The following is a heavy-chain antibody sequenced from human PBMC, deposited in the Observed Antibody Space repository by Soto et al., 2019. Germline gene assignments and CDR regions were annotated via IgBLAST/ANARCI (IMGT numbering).Heavy chain of an antibody. CDR2: TYYRSKWYN. J-gene: IGHJ4*02. Sequence: SQTLSLTCAISGDSVSTNSATWDWIRQSPSRGLEWLGRTYYRSKWYNDYAVSVEGRITINPDTSNNQVSLQLNSVTPDDTAVYFCTRLPEAPTVTTSFDYWGQGTLVTVSS. CDR1: GDSVSTNSAT. V-gene: IGHV6-1*01. D-gene: IGHD4-17*01. CDR3: TRLPEAPTVTTSFDY.